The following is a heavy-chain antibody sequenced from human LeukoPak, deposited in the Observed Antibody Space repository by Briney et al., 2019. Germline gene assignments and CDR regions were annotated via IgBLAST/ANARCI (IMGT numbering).Heavy chain of an antibody. CDR1: GFTFSSYG. CDR2: IRYDGSNK. CDR3: EKGKRGYSYGLDP. V-gene: IGHV3-30*02. Sequence: GGSLRPSCAASGFTFSSYGMHWVRQAPGKGLEWVAFIRYDGSNKYYADSVKGRFTISRDNSKNTLYLQMNSLRAEDTAVYYCEKGKRGYSYGLDPWGQGTLVTVSS. J-gene: IGHJ5*02. D-gene: IGHD5-18*01.